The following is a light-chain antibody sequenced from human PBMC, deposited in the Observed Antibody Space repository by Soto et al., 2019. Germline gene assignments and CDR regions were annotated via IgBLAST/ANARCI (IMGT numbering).Light chain of an antibody. Sequence: QSVLTQPPSASGTPGQRVTISCSGSSSNIGRNTVNWYQQLPGTAPKVLIYSNNQPPSGVPDRLSGSKSGTSASLAISGLQSEDEADYYCAAWDDSLNAVVFGGGTKLTVL. CDR2: SNN. J-gene: IGLJ2*01. V-gene: IGLV1-44*01. CDR1: SSNIGRNT. CDR3: AAWDDSLNAVV.